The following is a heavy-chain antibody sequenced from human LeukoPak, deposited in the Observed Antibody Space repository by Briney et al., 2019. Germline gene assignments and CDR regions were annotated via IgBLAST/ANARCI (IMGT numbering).Heavy chain of an antibody. D-gene: IGHD1-14*01. J-gene: IGHJ4*02. CDR3: VGDLLIGGGSWSVPSLDS. CDR2: INVDGSRK. CDR1: GFIFSNYW. V-gene: IGHV3-74*01. Sequence: GGSLRLSCAASGFIFSNYWMHWVRQVPGKGLLWVSRINVDGSRKIYADSVKGRFAISRDNAKNTVSLQMNSLRVDDTAVYYCVGDLLIGGGSWSVPSLDSWGQGILVTVSS.